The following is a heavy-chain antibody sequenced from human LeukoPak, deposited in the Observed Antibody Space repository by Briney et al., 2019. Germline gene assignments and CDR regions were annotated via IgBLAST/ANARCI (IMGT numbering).Heavy chain of an antibody. CDR1: GFTFSTYW. Sequence: HPGGSLRLSCAASGFTFSTYWVHWVRQAPGKGLVWVSRTNSDGSTTSYADSVKGRFTISRDNAKNTLYLQMNSLRAEDTAVYYCARVATGSYHFDYWGQGTLATVSS. CDR3: ARVATGSYHFDY. D-gene: IGHD3-16*01. J-gene: IGHJ4*02. V-gene: IGHV3-74*01. CDR2: TNSDGSTT.